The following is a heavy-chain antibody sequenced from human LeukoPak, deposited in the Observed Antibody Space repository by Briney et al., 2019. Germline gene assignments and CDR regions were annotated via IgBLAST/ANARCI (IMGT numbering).Heavy chain of an antibody. V-gene: IGHV1-24*01. D-gene: IGHD3-10*01. J-gene: IGHJ4*02. CDR2: FDPEDGET. CDR1: GYTLTELS. Sequence: ASVKVSCKVSGYTLTELSMHWVRQAPGKGPEWMGGFDPEDGETIYAQKFQGRVTMTEDTSTDTAYMELSSLRSEDTAVYYCATPLAYGSGVIDYWGQGTLVTVSS. CDR3: ATPLAYGSGVIDY.